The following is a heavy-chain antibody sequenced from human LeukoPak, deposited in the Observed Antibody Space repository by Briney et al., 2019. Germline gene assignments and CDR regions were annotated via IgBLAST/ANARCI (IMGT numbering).Heavy chain of an antibody. Sequence: SETLSLTCTVSGGAISSSNWWSWVRQPPGKGLEWIGEIFHGGSTNYNPSLKSRVTISGDKSRNLISLKLTSVTAADTAVYYCAKSNGYGLVDIWGQGTMVTVSS. D-gene: IGHD3-10*01. J-gene: IGHJ3*02. V-gene: IGHV4-4*02. CDR3: AKSNGYGLVDI. CDR1: GGAISSSNW. CDR2: IFHGGST.